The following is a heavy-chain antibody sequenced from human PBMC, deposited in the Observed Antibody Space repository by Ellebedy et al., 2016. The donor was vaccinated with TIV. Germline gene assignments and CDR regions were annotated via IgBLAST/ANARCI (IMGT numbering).Heavy chain of an antibody. CDR2: INPNSGDT. V-gene: IGHV1-2*02. CDR1: GYTFTDYY. J-gene: IGHJ4*02. CDR3: ARLRDDILTGYSYFDY. D-gene: IGHD3-9*01. Sequence: AASVKVSCKASGYTFTDYYMHWVRQAPGQGLEWMGRINPNSGDTNYARKFQGRVTMTRDTSIRTAYMELSRLRSDDTAVYFCARLRDDILTGYSYFDYWGQGTLVTVSS.